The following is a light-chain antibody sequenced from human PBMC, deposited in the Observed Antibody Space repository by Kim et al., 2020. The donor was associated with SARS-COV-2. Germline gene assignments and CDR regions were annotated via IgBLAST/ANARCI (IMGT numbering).Light chain of an antibody. CDR1: QSINTY. CDR2: AAS. Sequence: ASVGDRVTITCRESQSINTYLNWFQQKPGKAPKLLIYAASSLESGVPSRFSGSGFGTDFTLTISSLQCEDSATYYCQQSNITPFSFGQGTKLEI. V-gene: IGKV1-39*01. CDR3: QQSNITPFS. J-gene: IGKJ2*03.